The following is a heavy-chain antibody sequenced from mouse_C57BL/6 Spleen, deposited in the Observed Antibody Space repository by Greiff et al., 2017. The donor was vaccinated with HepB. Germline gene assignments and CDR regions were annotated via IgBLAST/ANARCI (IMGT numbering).Heavy chain of an antibody. Sequence: QVQLKESGPELVKPGASVKISCKASGYAFSSSWMNWVKQRPGKGLEWIGRIYPGDGDTNYNGKFKGKATLTADKSSSTAYMQLSSLTSEDSAVYFCARTTVVHAMDYWGQGTSVTVSS. J-gene: IGHJ4*01. CDR3: ARTTVVHAMDY. D-gene: IGHD1-1*01. CDR1: GYAFSSSW. V-gene: IGHV1-82*01. CDR2: IYPGDGDT.